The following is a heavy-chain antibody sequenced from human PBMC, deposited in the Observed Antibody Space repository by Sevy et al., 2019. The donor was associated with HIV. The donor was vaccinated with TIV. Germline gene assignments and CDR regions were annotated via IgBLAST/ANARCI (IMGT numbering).Heavy chain of an antibody. V-gene: IGHV3-23*01. CDR1: GFTFSSYA. CDR3: AKRKSGSTVTPYYFDY. Sequence: GGSLRLSCAASGFTFSSYAMSWVRQAPGKGLEWVSAISGSGGSTYYADSVKGRLTISRDNSKNTLYLQMNSLRAEDTAVYYCAKRKSGSTVTPYYFDYWGQGTLVTVSS. J-gene: IGHJ4*02. D-gene: IGHD4-17*01. CDR2: ISGSGGST.